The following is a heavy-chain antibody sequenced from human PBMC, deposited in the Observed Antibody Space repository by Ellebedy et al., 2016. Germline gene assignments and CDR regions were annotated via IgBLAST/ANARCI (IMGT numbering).Heavy chain of an antibody. CDR1: GFTFRRFG. D-gene: IGHD6-6*01. V-gene: IGHV3-23*01. CDR3: TYSSSCDY. J-gene: IGHJ4*02. Sequence: GESLKISXVGSGFTFRRFGMHWVRQAPGKGLEWVSTISGSGGNIYYADSVKGRFTISRDNSKKTLNLQMNSLRAEDTALYYCTYSSSCDYWGQGTLVTVSS. CDR2: ISGSGGNI.